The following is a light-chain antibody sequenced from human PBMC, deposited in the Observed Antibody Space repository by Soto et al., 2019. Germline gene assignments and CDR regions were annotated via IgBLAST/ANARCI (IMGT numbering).Light chain of an antibody. Sequence: DMRMTQSPSSLSASVGDRVTITCQASQDISNYLNWYQQKLGKAPKLLIYDASNLETGVPSRFSGSGSGTDFTFTISSLQPEDIATYYCQQYDNLPLTFGGGSKVDIK. V-gene: IGKV1-33*01. CDR1: QDISNY. CDR2: DAS. CDR3: QQYDNLPLT. J-gene: IGKJ4*01.